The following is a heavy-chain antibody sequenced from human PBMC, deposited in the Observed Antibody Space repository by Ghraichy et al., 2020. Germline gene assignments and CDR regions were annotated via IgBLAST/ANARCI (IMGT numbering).Heavy chain of an antibody. Sequence: QTLSLTCAISGDSVSSNTAAWNWIRQSPSRGLEWLGRTYYRSQWFNEYAVSVRGRITVTPDTSKNQFSLQLNSVTPEDTAVYYCASAHANWGALDYWDQGTLVTVSS. CDR3: ASAHANWGALDY. CDR1: GDSVSSNTAA. CDR2: TYYRSQWFN. J-gene: IGHJ4*02. D-gene: IGHD7-27*01. V-gene: IGHV6-1*01.